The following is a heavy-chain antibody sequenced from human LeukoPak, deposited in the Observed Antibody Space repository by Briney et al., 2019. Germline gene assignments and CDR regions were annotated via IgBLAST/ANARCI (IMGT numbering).Heavy chain of an antibody. CDR1: GGSISSGGYY. CDR3: ARDHSGWHYFDY. V-gene: IGHV4-31*03. J-gene: IGHJ4*02. CDR2: IYYSGST. Sequence: SETLSLTCTVSGGSISSGGYYWSWIRQHPGKGLEWIGYIYYSGSTYYNPSLKSRVTISVDTSKNQFSLKLSSVTAADTAVYYCARDHSGWHYFDYWGQGTLVTVSS. D-gene: IGHD6-19*01.